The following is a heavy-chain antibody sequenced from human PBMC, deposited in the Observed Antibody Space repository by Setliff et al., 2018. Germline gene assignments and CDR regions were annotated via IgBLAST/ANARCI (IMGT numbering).Heavy chain of an antibody. CDR3: ASDPSYASSLYYYLEV. V-gene: IGHV3-21*01. D-gene: IGHD6-13*01. CDR1: GFTFRTYS. J-gene: IGHJ6*03. CDR2: ISPDSIYI. Sequence: GGSLRLSCAASGFTFRTYSMHWVRQAPGKGLEWVSSISPDSIYIYYADSVRGRFTVSRDNARNSLYLQMNSLRGDDAAVYYCASDPSYASSLYYYLEVWGKGTTVTVSS.